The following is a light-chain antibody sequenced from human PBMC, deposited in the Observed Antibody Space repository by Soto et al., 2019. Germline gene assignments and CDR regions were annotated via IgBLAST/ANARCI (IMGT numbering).Light chain of an antibody. J-gene: IGKJ5*01. CDR2: YAS. V-gene: IGKV3-15*01. CDR3: QQYNNWPPIT. Sequence: EIMMTQSPATLSVSPGERATLSCRASQSVSNNVAWYQQKPGQAPRLLIYYASTRATGIPARFSGSGFGTEFPLTISSLQSEDFALYYCQQYNNWPPITFGQGTRLEIK. CDR1: QSVSNN.